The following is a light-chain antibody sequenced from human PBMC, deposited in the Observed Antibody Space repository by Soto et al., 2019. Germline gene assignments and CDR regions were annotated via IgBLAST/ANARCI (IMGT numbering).Light chain of an antibody. J-gene: IGLJ2*01. CDR1: SSDVGGYNY. CDR2: EVS. V-gene: IGLV2-14*01. CDR3: SSYTSSSTRV. Sequence: QSALTQPASVSGSPGQSITISCTGTSSDVGGYNYVSWYQQHPGIAPKLMIYEVSNRPSGVSNRFSGSKSGNTASLTISGLQAEDEADYYCSSYTSSSTRVFGGGTQLTVL.